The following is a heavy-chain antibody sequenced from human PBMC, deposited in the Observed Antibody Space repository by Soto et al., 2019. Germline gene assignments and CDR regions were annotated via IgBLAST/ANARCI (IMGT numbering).Heavy chain of an antibody. J-gene: IGHJ6*03. V-gene: IGHV4-59*01. CDR1: GGSISSYY. CDR2: IYYSGST. Sequence: PSETLSLTCTVSGGSISSYYWSWIRQPPGKGLEWIGYIYYSGSTNYNPFLKSRVTISVDTSKNQFSLKLSSVTAADTAVYYCARGIVVVPAAMGFTYYYYMDVWGKGTTVTVSS. D-gene: IGHD2-2*01. CDR3: ARGIVVVPAAMGFTYYYYMDV.